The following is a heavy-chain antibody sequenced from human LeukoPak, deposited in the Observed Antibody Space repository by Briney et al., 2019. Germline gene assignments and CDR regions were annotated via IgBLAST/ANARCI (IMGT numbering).Heavy chain of an antibody. CDR3: ARYGGGGGYFDY. D-gene: IGHD2-21*01. Sequence: SETLSLTCTVSGGSISSYYWSWIRQPPGKGLEWIGYIYYSGSTNYNPSPKSRVTISVDTSKNQFSLKLSSVTAADTAVYYCARYGGGGGYFDYWGPGTLVTVSS. V-gene: IGHV4-59*01. CDR1: GGSISSYY. CDR2: IYYSGST. J-gene: IGHJ4*02.